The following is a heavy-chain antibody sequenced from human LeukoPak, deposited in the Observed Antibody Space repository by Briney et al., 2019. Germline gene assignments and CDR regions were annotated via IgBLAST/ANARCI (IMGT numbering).Heavy chain of an antibody. V-gene: IGHV3-23*01. CDR2: ISADGPT. J-gene: IGHJ4*02. Sequence: PGGSLRLSCAASGFTFSSSPMSWVRQAPGKGLDWVSSISADGPTYYADSVKGRFTISRDNSENTLYLQMNSLRGEDTAVYYCAKVSQWGNSRWYEGDWGQGTLVTVSS. D-gene: IGHD6-13*01. CDR3: AKVSQWGNSRWYEGD. CDR1: GFTFSSSP.